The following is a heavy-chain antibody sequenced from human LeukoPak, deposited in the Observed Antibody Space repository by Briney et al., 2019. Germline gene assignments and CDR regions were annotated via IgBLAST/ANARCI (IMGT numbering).Heavy chain of an antibody. D-gene: IGHD6-19*01. J-gene: IGHJ4*02. CDR2: IKQDGSEK. CDR1: GFTFSSYG. V-gene: IGHV3-7*03. CDR3: AKDPGIAVAGTFGY. Sequence: GGSLRLSCAASGFTFSSYGMHWVRQAPGKGLEWVANIKQDGSEKYYVDSVKGRFTISRDNAKNSLYLQMNSLRAEDTAVYYCAKDPGIAVAGTFGYWGQGTLVTVAS.